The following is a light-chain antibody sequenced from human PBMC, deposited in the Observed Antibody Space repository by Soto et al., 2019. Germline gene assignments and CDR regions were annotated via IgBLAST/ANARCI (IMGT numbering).Light chain of an antibody. CDR3: QQYGSSPWT. CDR1: QSVSSSY. V-gene: IGKV3-20*01. Sequence: EIVLTQSPDTLSLSPGERATLSCRASQSVSSSYLAWYQQKPGQAPRLLIYGASSRATGIPDRFSGSGSGTDFTLTISRLEPEDFAVYYCQQYGSSPWTVGQGTKVDIK. J-gene: IGKJ1*01. CDR2: GAS.